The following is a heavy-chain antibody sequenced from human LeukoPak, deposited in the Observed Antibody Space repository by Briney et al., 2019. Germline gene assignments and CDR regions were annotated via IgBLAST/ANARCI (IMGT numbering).Heavy chain of an antibody. V-gene: IGHV3-48*03. CDR3: ARGGSYPDY. D-gene: IGHD1-26*01. CDR1: GFTFSSYE. CDR2: ISSSSSTI. J-gene: IGHJ4*02. Sequence: GGSLRLSCAASGFTFSSYEMNWVRQAPGKGLECVSYISSSSSTIYYADSVKGQFTISRDNAKNSLYLQMSSLRAEDTAVYYFARGGSYPDYWGQGNLVTVSS.